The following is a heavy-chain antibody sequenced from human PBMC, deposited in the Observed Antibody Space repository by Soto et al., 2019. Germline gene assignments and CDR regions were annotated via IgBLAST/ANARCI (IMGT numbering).Heavy chain of an antibody. Sequence: TLSLTCTVSGAFMSEYLWGWIRQSPGKGLEWIGYIYYLGSTDYNPSLKSRVTISVDTSKRQFSLRLTSVTAADAAVYYCARDGYDGSGSPYPAFWGPGTQVTVSS. CDR2: IYYLGST. CDR3: ARDGYDGSGSPYPAF. J-gene: IGHJ4*02. CDR1: GAFMSEYL. V-gene: IGHV4-59*01. D-gene: IGHD3-10*01.